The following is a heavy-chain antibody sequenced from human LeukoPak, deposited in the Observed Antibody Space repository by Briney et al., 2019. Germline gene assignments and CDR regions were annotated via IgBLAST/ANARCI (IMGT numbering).Heavy chain of an antibody. D-gene: IGHD3-22*01. CDR2: ISGSGGST. Sequence: PGGSLRLSCAASGFTFSSYAMSWVRQAPGKGLEWVSAISGSGGSTYYADSVKGRFTISRDNSKNTLYLQMNSLRAEDTAVYYCAKDLTYAPYYDSSGYYYSDSSCYWGQGTLVTVSS. V-gene: IGHV3-23*01. CDR1: GFTFSSYA. CDR3: AKDLTYAPYYDSSGYYYSDSSCY. J-gene: IGHJ4*02.